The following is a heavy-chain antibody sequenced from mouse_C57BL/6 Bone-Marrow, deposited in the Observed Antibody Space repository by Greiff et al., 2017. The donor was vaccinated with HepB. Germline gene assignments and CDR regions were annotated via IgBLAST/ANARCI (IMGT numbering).Heavy chain of an antibody. V-gene: IGHV1-64*01. D-gene: IGHD1-1*02. CDR1: GYTFTSYW. CDR3: AKGVPYGSIYAMDY. Sequence: QVQLQQPGAELVKPGASVKLSCKASGYTFTSYWMHWVKQRPGQGLEWIGMINPNSGSTNYNEKFKSKATLTVDKSSSTAYMQLSSLTSEDSAVYYCAKGVPYGSIYAMDYWGQGTSVTVSS. J-gene: IGHJ4*01. CDR2: INPNSGST.